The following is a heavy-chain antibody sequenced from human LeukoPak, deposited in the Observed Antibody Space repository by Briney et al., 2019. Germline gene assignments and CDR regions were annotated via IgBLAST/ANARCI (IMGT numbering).Heavy chain of an antibody. CDR3: ARDSSSYGFPYYYYGMDV. D-gene: IGHD5-18*01. CDR2: IYYSGST. J-gene: IGHJ6*02. CDR1: GGSISSYY. Sequence: SETLSLTCTVSGGSISSYYWSWIRQPPGKGLEWIGYIYYSGSTNYNPSLKGRVTISVDTSKNQFSLKLSSVTAADTAVYYCARDSSSYGFPYYYYGMDVWGQGTTVTVSS. V-gene: IGHV4-59*01.